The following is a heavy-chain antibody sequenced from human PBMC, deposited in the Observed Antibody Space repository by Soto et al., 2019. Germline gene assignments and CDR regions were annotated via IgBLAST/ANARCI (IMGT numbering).Heavy chain of an antibody. CDR3: ARHLSTTVAPLPFDC. V-gene: IGHV4-61*01. J-gene: IGHJ4*02. Sequence: PSETLSLTCSVSGGSVNNNKYYWSWIRQPPGKGLEWIAYIYYSGSTAYNPSLKSRVSISVDTSKNQFSLKLSSVTAADTAVYYCARHLSTTVAPLPFDCWGQGTLVTVSS. CDR1: GGSVNNNKYY. CDR2: IYYSGST. D-gene: IGHD1-1*01.